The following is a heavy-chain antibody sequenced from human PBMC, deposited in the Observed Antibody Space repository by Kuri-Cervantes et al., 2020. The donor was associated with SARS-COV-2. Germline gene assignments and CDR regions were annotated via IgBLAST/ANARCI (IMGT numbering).Heavy chain of an antibody. CDR1: GFNFSRTD. D-gene: IGHD2-21*01. J-gene: IGHJ4*02. CDR2: ISHDGKNK. Sequence: LSLTCAASGFNFSRTDMHWVRQAPGKGLEWVAVISHDGKNKKCIASGKGRFTISRDNSQDTLYLHMKSLRSEDTAMYYCAKDRVGVQDFWGQGTLVTVSS. CDR3: AKDRVGVQDF. V-gene: IGHV3-30*18.